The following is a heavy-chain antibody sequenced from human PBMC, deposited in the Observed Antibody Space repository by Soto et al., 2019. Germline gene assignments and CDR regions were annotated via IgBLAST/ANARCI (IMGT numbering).Heavy chain of an antibody. CDR3: ARGNHIVATIPDAFDI. Sequence: GGSLRLSCAASGFTFSSYWMSWVRQAPGKGLEWVANIKQDGSEKYYVDSVKSRFTISRDNAKNSLYLQMNSLRAEDTAVYYCARGNHIVATIPDAFDIWGQGTMVTVSS. D-gene: IGHD5-12*01. V-gene: IGHV3-7*01. J-gene: IGHJ3*02. CDR1: GFTFSSYW. CDR2: IKQDGSEK.